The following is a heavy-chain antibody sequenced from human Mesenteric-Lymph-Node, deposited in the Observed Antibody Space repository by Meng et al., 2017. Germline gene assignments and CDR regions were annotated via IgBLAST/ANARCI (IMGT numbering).Heavy chain of an antibody. D-gene: IGHD3-22*01. CDR2: INHNVGT. J-gene: IGHJ4*02. CDR1: GDSISSDNW. Sequence: QVQLQESGPGLVKSSETVSAICAVSGDSISSDNWCIWVRQPPIKGLEWIGEINHNVGTNYNPSLKSRVTISIDKSKNEFSLNLISATAADTAVYYCARERWAYDSSGYYPWGQGTLVTVSS. V-gene: IGHV4-55*08. CDR3: ARERWAYDSSGYYP.